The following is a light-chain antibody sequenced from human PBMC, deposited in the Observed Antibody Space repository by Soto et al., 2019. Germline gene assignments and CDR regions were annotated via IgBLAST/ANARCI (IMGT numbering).Light chain of an antibody. CDR1: QSVRSDY. Sequence: EIVLTQSPGTLSLSPGERATLSCRASQSVRSDYLAWYQQKPGQAPRLHIYGASTRATGIPDRFTGSGSGTDYTLAISRLEPEDFAVYYCQQHGSSPRTFGQGTKVEIK. CDR2: GAS. V-gene: IGKV3-20*01. J-gene: IGKJ1*01. CDR3: QQHGSSPRT.